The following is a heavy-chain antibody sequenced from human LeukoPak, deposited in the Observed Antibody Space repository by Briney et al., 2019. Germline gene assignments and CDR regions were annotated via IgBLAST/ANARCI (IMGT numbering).Heavy chain of an antibody. V-gene: IGHV4-4*02. CDR1: GGSVSSSNC. J-gene: IGHJ6*03. CDR3: AKDMFETRITIFGVVMPGASYMDV. Sequence: PSRSPSPTCAVSGGSVSSSNCWCGGRPPRGWGVVGVGETYHSRSTTYTPSLKTRVTITVQKSNNQFSLKLSSVPAADTAVYYCAKDMFETRITIFGVVMPGASYMDVWGKGTTVTVSS. D-gene: IGHD3-3*01. CDR2: TYHSRST.